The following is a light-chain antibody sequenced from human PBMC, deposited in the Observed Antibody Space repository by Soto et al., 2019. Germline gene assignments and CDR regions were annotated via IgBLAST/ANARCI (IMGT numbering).Light chain of an antibody. J-gene: IGKJ1*01. Sequence: DIVMTQSPDSLAVSLGERATINCKSSQSVLCSSNNKNYLAWYQQKPRQSPKLLIYWASTRESGVPDRFSGSGSGTDFTLTISSLQAEDVALYYCQQYYTTPPWTFGQGTKVDI. CDR3: QQYYTTPPWT. V-gene: IGKV4-1*01. CDR2: WAS. CDR1: QSVLCSSNNKNY.